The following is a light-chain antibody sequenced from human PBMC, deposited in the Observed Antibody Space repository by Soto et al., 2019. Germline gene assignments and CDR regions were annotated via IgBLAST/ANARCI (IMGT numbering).Light chain of an antibody. J-gene: IGKJ3*01. CDR2: DAS. V-gene: IGKV1-5*01. CDR3: QQLQRTPFT. CDR1: QSISRS. Sequence: DIQMTQSPSTLSASVGDRVTITCRASQSISRSLAWYQQKSGKAPKLLIYDASSLESGVPSRFSGSGFGTEFTLTISGLQPDDFATYYCQQLQRTPFTFGPGTTVDV.